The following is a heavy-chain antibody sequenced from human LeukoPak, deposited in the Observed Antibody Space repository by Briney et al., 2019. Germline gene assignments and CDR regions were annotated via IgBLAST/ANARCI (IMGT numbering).Heavy chain of an antibody. Sequence: GGSLRLSCAASGFDLTTYAMTWVRQAPAKGLEWVSSIRIGGGGTYYADSVKGRFTISRDNSENTLHLQMNNLRVEDTARYFCARCMVLSQGWCNWFDPWGQETLVTVSS. V-gene: IGHV3-23*01. D-gene: IGHD6-19*01. CDR3: ARCMVLSQGWCNWFDP. J-gene: IGHJ5*02. CDR2: IRIGGGGT. CDR1: GFDLTTYA.